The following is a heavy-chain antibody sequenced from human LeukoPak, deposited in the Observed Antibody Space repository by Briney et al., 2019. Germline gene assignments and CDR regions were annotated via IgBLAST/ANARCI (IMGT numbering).Heavy chain of an antibody. Sequence: ASVKVSCKASGYTFTSYGISWVRQAPGQGLEWMGWISAYNGNTDYAQKLQGRVTMTTDTSTRTAYMELRSLRSDDTAVYYCARVGPYCTNGVCHNWFDPWGQGILVTVSS. CDR2: ISAYNGNT. CDR1: GYTFTSYG. CDR3: ARVGPYCTNGVCHNWFDP. D-gene: IGHD2-8*01. J-gene: IGHJ5*02. V-gene: IGHV1-18*01.